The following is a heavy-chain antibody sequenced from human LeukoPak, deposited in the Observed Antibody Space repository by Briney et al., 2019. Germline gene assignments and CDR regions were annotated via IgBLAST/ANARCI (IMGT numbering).Heavy chain of an antibody. V-gene: IGHV3-30-3*01. CDR1: GFTFSSYA. CDR3: ARAESGGIYYFDY. Sequence: PGGSLRLSCAASGFTFSSYAMHWVRQAPGKGLEWAAVISYDGSNKYYADSVKGRFTISRDNSKNTLYLQMNSLRAEDTAVYYCARAESGGIYYFDYWGQGTLVTVSS. J-gene: IGHJ4*02. D-gene: IGHD6-13*01. CDR2: ISYDGSNK.